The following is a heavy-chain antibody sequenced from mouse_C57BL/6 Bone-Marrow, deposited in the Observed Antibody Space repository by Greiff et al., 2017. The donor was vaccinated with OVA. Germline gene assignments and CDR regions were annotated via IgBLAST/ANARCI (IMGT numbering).Heavy chain of an antibody. CDR1: GYTFTDYY. V-gene: IGHV1-26*01. J-gene: IGHJ1*03. CDR2: INPNNGGT. CDR3: ARRGATVVDWYFDV. Sequence: VQLQQSGPELVKPGASVKISCKASGYTFTDYYMNWVKQSHGKSLEWIGDINPNNGGTSYNQKFKGKATLTVDKSSSTAYMELRSLTSEDSAVYYCARRGATVVDWYFDVWGTGTTVTVSS. D-gene: IGHD1-1*01.